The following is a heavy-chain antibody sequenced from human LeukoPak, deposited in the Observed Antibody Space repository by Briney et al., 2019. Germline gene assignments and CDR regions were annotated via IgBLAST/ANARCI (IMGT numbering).Heavy chain of an antibody. CDR3: ARGGYYGSGNDFRFDP. CDR2: IYTTGST. J-gene: IGHJ5*02. CDR1: GGSISSANYY. V-gene: IGHV4-61*02. Sequence: SETLSLTCNVSGGSISSANYYWSWIRQPAGKGLEWIGRIYTTGSTNYNPSLKSRVTISVDTSKNQFSLKLSSVTAADTAVYYCARGGYYGSGNDFRFDPWGQGTLVTVSS. D-gene: IGHD3-10*01.